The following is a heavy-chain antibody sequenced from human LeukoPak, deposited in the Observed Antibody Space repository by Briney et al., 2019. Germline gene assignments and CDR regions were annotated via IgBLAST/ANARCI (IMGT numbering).Heavy chain of an antibody. J-gene: IGHJ4*02. V-gene: IGHV1-2*04. CDR2: INPNSGGT. CDR1: GYTFTGYY. CDR3: ASQASGWYYFDY. D-gene: IGHD6-19*01. Sequence: GASVEVSCKASGYTFTGYYMHWVRQAPGQGLEWMGWINPNSGGTSYAQKFQGWVTMTRDTSINTAYMELSSLRSEDTAVYYCASQASGWYYFDYWGQGTLVTVSS.